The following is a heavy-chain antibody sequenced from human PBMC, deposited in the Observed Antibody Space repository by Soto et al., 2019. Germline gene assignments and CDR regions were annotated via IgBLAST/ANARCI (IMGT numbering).Heavy chain of an antibody. D-gene: IGHD4-17*01. CDR2: ISAYNGNT. Sequence: ASVKVSCKSSCYTFTSYGISLFRHSPGQGLEWMGWISAYNGNTNYAQKLQGRVTMTTDTSTSTAYMELRSLRSDDTAVYYCARDRRFGGYGDYLEYWGQGTLVTVSS. V-gene: IGHV1-18*01. J-gene: IGHJ4*02. CDR1: CYTFTSYG. CDR3: ARDRRFGGYGDYLEY.